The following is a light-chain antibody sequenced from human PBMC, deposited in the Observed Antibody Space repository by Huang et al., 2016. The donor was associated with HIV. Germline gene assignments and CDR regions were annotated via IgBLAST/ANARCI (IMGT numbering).Light chain of an antibody. CDR2: GAS. V-gene: IGKV3-20*01. J-gene: IGKJ2*01. CDR1: QSVSVSY. Sequence: EIVLTQSPGTLSLSPGERATLSCRARQSVSVSYLAWYQQKPGQAPRLLIYGASSRATGIPDRFNGSGSGTDFTITISRVEPEDFTVYYCHHYGSSPYTFGQGTKLEIK. CDR3: HHYGSSPYT.